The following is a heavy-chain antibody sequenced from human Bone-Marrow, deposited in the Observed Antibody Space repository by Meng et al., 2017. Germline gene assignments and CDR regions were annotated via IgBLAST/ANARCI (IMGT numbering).Heavy chain of an antibody. J-gene: IGHJ4*02. CDR3: ARGCRVSGKYYFDY. D-gene: IGHD3-16*01. Sequence: GESLKISCTASGFTSGEYAMSWFRQAPGQGLEWVSFIRSKAYSGTADYAAAVKGIFTISRDDSKSIAYLQMNSLKTEDTAVYYCARGCRVSGKYYFDYWGQGTLVTVSS. CDR1: GFTSGEYA. V-gene: IGHV3-49*03. CDR2: IRSKAYSGTA.